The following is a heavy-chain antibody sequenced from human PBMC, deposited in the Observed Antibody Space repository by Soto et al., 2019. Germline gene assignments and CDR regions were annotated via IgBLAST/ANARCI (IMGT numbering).Heavy chain of an antibody. CDR2: INHSGST. Sequence: SETLSLTCAVYGGSFSGYYWSWIRQPPGKGLEWIGEINHSGSTNYNPSLKSRVTISVDTSKNQFSLKLSSVTAADTAVYYCARGPASLWSGYYTTWGKGTTVTVSS. V-gene: IGHV4-34*01. D-gene: IGHD3-3*01. CDR3: ARGPASLWSGYYTT. CDR1: GGSFSGYY. J-gene: IGHJ6*04.